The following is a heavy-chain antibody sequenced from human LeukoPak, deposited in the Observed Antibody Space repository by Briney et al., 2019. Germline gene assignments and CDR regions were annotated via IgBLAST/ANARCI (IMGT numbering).Heavy chain of an antibody. V-gene: IGHV3-15*01. CDR2: IKSKTDGGTT. D-gene: IGHD3-3*01. CDR1: GGSISSYY. Sequence: VKPSETLSLICTVSGGSISSYYWSWIRQPPGKGLEWVGRIKSKTDGGTTDYAAPVKGRFTISRDDSKNTLYLQMNSLKTEDTAVYYCTTGGYYDFWSGYPKSYYFDYWGQGTLVTVSS. CDR3: TTGGYYDFWSGYPKSYYFDY. J-gene: IGHJ4*02.